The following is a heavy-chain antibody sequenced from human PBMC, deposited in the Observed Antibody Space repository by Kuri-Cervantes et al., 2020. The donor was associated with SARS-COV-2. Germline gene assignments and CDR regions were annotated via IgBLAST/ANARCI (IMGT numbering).Heavy chain of an antibody. D-gene: IGHD7-27*01. CDR3: ARGELGVSDY. CDR2: IGSSSSYI. J-gene: IGHJ4*02. CDR1: GFTFSSYA. V-gene: IGHV3-21*01. Sequence: GESLKISCAASGFTFSSYAMSWVRQAPGKGLEWVSSIGSSSSYIYYADSVKGRFTISRDNAKNSLYLQMNSLRAEDTAVYYCARGELGVSDYWGQGTLVTVSS.